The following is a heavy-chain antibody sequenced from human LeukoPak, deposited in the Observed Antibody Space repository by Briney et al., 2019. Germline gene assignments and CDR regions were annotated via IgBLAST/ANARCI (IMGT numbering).Heavy chain of an antibody. CDR3: ARLRNYCSGGSCSRGMDV. J-gene: IGHJ6*02. CDR1: GGSISSYY. CDR2: IYYSGST. Sequence: SETLSLTCTVSGGSISSYYWSWIRQPPGKVLEWIGYIYYSGSTNYNPSLKSRVTISVDTSKNQFSLKLSSVTAADTAVYYCARLRNYCSGGSCSRGMDVWGQGTTVTVSS. D-gene: IGHD2-15*01. V-gene: IGHV4-59*01.